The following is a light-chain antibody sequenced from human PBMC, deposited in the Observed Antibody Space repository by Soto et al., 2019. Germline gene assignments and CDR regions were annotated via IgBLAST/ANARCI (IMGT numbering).Light chain of an antibody. CDR3: HQYAYSPQS. V-gene: IGKV3-20*01. CDR2: GAS. CDR1: QSVGNNF. J-gene: IGKJ5*01. Sequence: EIVLTQSPGTLSLSAGERANVSCRASQSVGNNFLAWFQQKPGQAPRLLIYGASIRATGIPDRFSGSGSGTDFTLTISRLEPEDFAVYYCHQYAYSPQSFGQGTRLEIK.